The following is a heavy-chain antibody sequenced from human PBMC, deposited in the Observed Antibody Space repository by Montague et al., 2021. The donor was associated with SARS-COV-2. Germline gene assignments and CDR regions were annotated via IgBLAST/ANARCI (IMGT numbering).Heavy chain of an antibody. Sequence: TLSLTCAVTQARVVNGSRCSDGIRPPAERTLDLICRIYLAGSTSYNPSLNSRVTISVDTSQNQFSLKLSSVTAADTAVYYCATDAWATGTGFFDNWGPGTLANVSS. CDR3: ATDAWATGTGFFDN. V-gene: IGHV4-61*02. CDR2: IYLAGST. CDR1: QARVVNGSRC. D-gene: IGHD1-1*01. J-gene: IGHJ4*02.